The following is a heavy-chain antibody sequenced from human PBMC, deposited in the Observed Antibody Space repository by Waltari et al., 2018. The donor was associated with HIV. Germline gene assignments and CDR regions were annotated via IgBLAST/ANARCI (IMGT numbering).Heavy chain of an antibody. D-gene: IGHD1-26*01. CDR3: ARGEDVSLPHLTPGFRLEF. J-gene: IGHJ4*01. CDR1: GDSSTTSF. Sequence: QTLLLQSASQVKTPGASVTPSCKVSGDSSTTSFLYWPRKAPGQGFEWLGRINPDSVDTTYSHTFQTRVTMTRDTSSASTYMEVTRLTSADTAIYYCARGEDVSLPHLTPGFRLEFWGHGTLVTVSS. CDR2: INPDSVDT. V-gene: IGHV1-2*06.